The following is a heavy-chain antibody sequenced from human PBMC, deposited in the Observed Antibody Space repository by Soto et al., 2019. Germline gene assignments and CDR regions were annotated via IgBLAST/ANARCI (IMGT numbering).Heavy chain of an antibody. CDR2: IIPILGTT. Sequence: ASVKVSCKASGGIFNNYAITWVRQAPGQGLEWMGWIIPILGTTNHAQNFQGRVTITADKSTSTAYMELTSLTSEDTAVYFCARDYYYYLGHDKYYHYGLYVWGQGTTVTVSS. V-gene: IGHV1-69*10. CDR1: GGIFNNYA. CDR3: ARDYYYYLGHDKYYHYGLYV. D-gene: IGHD3-10*01. J-gene: IGHJ6*02.